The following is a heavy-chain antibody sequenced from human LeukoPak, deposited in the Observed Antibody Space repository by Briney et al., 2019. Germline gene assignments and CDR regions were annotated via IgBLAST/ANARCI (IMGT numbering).Heavy chain of an antibody. D-gene: IGHD6-19*01. J-gene: IGHJ3*02. Sequence: GGSLSLSCAASGFTFRSYAMSWVRQAPGNGLEWVSGISGSGDSTYYADSVKGRFTISRDNSKNTLYLQMKSLRAEDTAVYYCAKDVRTTIAVAGTGAFDIWGQGTMVTVSS. CDR3: AKDVRTTIAVAGTGAFDI. V-gene: IGHV3-23*01. CDR1: GFTFRSYA. CDR2: ISGSGDST.